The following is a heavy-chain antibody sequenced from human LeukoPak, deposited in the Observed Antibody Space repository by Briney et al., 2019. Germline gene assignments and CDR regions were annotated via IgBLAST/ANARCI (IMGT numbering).Heavy chain of an antibody. D-gene: IGHD6-6*01. CDR1: GFTISSYG. V-gene: IGHV3-30*02. CDR3: ARWYSSSPGYFDY. Sequence: PGGCLRLSCAASGFTISSYGMHWVRQAPGKGLEGVAFIRYDGSNKYYADSVKGRFTTSRDNSKNMLYLQMNSLRAEDTAVYYCARWYSSSPGYFDYWGQGTLVTVSS. J-gene: IGHJ4*02. CDR2: IRYDGSNK.